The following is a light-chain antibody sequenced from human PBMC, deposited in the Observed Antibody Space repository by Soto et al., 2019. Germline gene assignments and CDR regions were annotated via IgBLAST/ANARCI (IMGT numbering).Light chain of an antibody. CDR1: QSVSSN. CDR2: GAS. Sequence: EIVMTQSPATLSVSPGERATLSCRASQSVSSNLVWYQQKPGQAPRLLIYGASTRVTGIPARFSGSGSGTEFTLTISSLQSEDFAAYYCQQYHNWWTFGQGTKVDIK. V-gene: IGKV3-15*01. CDR3: QQYHNWWT. J-gene: IGKJ1*01.